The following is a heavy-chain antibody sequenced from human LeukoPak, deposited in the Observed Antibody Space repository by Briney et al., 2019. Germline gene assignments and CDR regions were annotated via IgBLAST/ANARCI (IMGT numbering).Heavy chain of an antibody. J-gene: IGHJ4*02. D-gene: IGHD4-23*01. CDR1: GFTFSSYA. CDR2: IASDGSST. Sequence: GGSLRLSCAASGFTFSSYAMSWVRQAPGKGLEWVSRIASDGSSTTYADSVKGRFSISRDNAKNTLYLQMNSLRVEDTAVYYCARGRPHGNDYWGQGTLVTVSS. V-gene: IGHV3-74*01. CDR3: ARGRPHGNDY.